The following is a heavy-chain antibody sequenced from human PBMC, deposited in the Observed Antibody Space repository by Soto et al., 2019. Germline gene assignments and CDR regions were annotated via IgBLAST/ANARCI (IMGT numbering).Heavy chain of an antibody. CDR3: TRDQGYDFWSGYYLHYYYYGMDV. CDR2: INPNSGGT. CDR1: GYNFTGYY. J-gene: IGHJ6*02. V-gene: IGHV1-2*02. D-gene: IGHD3-3*01. Sequence: ASVKVSCKASGYNFTGYYMHWVRQAPGQGLEWMGWINPNSGGTNYAQKFQGRVTMTRDTSISTAYMELSRLRSDDTAVYYCTRDQGYDFWSGYYLHYYYYGMDVWGQGTTVTVSS.